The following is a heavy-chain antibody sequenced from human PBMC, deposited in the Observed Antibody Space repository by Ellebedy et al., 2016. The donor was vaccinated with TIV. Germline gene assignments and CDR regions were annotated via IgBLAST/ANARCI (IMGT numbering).Heavy chain of an antibody. J-gene: IGHJ6*02. CDR1: GGSISSGGYY. CDR3: ARVGTMVRGVIALGMDV. D-gene: IGHD3-10*01. Sequence: MPSETLSLTCTVSGGSISSGGYYWSWIRQHPGKGLEWIGYIYYSGSTYYNPSLNSRVTILVDTSKNQFSLKLSSVTAADTAVYYCARVGTMVRGVIALGMDVWGQGTTVTVSS. V-gene: IGHV4-31*03. CDR2: IYYSGST.